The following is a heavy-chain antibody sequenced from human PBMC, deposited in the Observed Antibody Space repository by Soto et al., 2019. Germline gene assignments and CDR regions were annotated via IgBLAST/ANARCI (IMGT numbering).Heavy chain of an antibody. J-gene: IGHJ6*02. Sequence: SETLSLTCAVYGGSFSGYYWSWIRQPPGKGLEWIGEINHSGSTNYNPSLKSRVTISVDTSKNQFSLKLSSVTAADTAGYYCAFSEVAGRRYYYGTDVWGQGTTVTVSS. CDR3: AFSEVAGRRYYYGTDV. CDR2: INHSGST. CDR1: GGSFSGYY. D-gene: IGHD6-19*01. V-gene: IGHV4-34*01.